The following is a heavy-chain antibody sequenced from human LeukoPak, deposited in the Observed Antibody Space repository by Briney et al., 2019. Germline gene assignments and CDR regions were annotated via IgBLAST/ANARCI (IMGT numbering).Heavy chain of an antibody. CDR3: ARDSSGWYFDY. V-gene: IGHV3-33*01. Sequence: GGSLRLSCAASGFTFSSYGMHWVRQAPGKGLEWVAVIWYDGSNKYYADSVKGRFTISRDNSKNTLYLQMNSLRAEDTAVYYCARDSSGWYFDYWGQGTLVTVSS. D-gene: IGHD6-25*01. CDR1: GFTFSSYG. CDR2: IWYDGSNK. J-gene: IGHJ4*02.